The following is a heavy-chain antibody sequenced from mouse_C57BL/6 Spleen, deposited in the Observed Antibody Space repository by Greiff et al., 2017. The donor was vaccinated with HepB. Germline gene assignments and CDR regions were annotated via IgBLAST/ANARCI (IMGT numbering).Heavy chain of an antibody. J-gene: IGHJ1*03. D-gene: IGHD1-1*01. CDR3: ARWATVVARYFDV. Sequence: VQLQQSGAELVMPGASVKLSCKASGYTFTSYWMHWVKQRPGQGLEWIGEIDPSDSYTNYNQKFKGKSTLTVDKSSSTAYLQLSSLTSEDSAVYYCARWATVVARYFDVWGTGTTVTVSS. V-gene: IGHV1-69*01. CDR2: IDPSDSYT. CDR1: GYTFTSYW.